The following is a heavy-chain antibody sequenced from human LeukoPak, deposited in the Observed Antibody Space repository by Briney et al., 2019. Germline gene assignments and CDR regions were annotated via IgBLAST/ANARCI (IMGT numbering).Heavy chain of an antibody. J-gene: IGHJ3*02. D-gene: IGHD3-3*01. CDR3: AKVPVFSVTISEVVTGDAFDI. V-gene: IGHV3-23*01. Sequence: PGGSLRLSXAASGFTFRSYAMSWVRQAPGKGLEWVSAISGSGGSTYYADSVKGRFTISRDNSKNTVYLQMNSLRAEDTAVYYCAKVPVFSVTISEVVTGDAFDIWGQGTIVTVSS. CDR2: ISGSGGST. CDR1: GFTFRSYA.